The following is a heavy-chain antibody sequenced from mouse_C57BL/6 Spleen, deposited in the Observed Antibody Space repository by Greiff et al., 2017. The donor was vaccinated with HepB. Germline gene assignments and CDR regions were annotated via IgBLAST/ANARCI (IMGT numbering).Heavy chain of an antibody. V-gene: IGHV5-17*01. CDR1: GFTFSDYG. J-gene: IGHJ2*01. Sequence: EVKLVESGGGLVKPGGSLKLSCAASGFTFSDYGMHWVRQAPEKGLEWVAYISSGSSTIYYADTVKGRFTISRDNAKNTLFLQMTSLRSEDTAMYYCARICYDYDSYYFDYWGQGTTLTVSS. D-gene: IGHD2-4*01. CDR3: ARICYDYDSYYFDY. CDR2: ISSGSSTI.